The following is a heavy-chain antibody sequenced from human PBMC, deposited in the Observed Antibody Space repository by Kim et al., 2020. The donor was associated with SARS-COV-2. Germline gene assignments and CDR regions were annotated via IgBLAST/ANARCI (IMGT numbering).Heavy chain of an antibody. Sequence: GGSLRLSCAASGFTFSSYWMHWVRQVPGKGLLWVSRIDSDGSTTDYADSVKGRFTISRDNANNMLHLQMNSLRAEDTAVYYCARGYLDDGGNEYWGQGTLVTVSS. CDR3: ARGYLDDGGNEY. D-gene: IGHD4-17*01. V-gene: IGHV3-74*01. CDR2: IDSDGSTT. J-gene: IGHJ4*02. CDR1: GFTFSSYW.